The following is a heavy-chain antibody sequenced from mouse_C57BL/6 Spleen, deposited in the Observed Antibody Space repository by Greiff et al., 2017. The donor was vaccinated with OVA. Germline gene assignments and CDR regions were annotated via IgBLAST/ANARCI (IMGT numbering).Heavy chain of an antibody. Sequence: GGGLVQPKGSLTLSCAASGFSFNTYAMLWVRQAPGKGLEWVARISSNSNNYATYYADSVKDRFTISRDDSESMLYLQMNNLKTEDTAMYYCVRRYCDVWGTGTTVTVSS. CDR3: VRRYCDV. V-gene: IGHV10-1*01. J-gene: IGHJ1*03. CDR1: GFSFNTYA. CDR2: ISSNSNNYAT.